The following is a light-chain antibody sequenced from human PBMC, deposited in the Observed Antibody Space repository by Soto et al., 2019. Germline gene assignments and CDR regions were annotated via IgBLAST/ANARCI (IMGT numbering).Light chain of an antibody. J-gene: IGKJ3*01. CDR1: QSLSNF. CDR2: DAS. V-gene: IGKV3-11*01. Sequence: EIVLTQSPATLSLSPGERATLSCRASQSLSNFLAWYQQKPGQAPRLLIYDASNRATGIPVRFSGSGSGTDFTLTISSIEPEYFAVYDCQQRSNLFTFGPGTTVEI. CDR3: QQRSNLFT.